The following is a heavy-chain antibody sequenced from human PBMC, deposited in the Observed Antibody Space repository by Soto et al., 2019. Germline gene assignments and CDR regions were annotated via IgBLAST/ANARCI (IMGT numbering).Heavy chain of an antibody. Sequence: QVQLQESGPGLVRPSETLSLTCIVSGDSISPYYWSWLRQPPGRGLNGIGYIHYSGTTNYNPSPKSRVTISVDRSKNHFSLKLTSVTVADTAVYYCARHPPVIDYDDWYFDFWGRGTLVTVSS. J-gene: IGHJ2*01. CDR3: ARHPPVIDYDDWYFDF. CDR2: IHYSGTT. V-gene: IGHV4-59*08. CDR1: GDSISPYY. D-gene: IGHD4-17*01.